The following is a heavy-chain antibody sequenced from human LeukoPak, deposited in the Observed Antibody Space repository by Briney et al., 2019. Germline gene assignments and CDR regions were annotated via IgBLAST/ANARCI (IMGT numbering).Heavy chain of an antibody. CDR2: IYNIGSS. Sequence: SETLSLTCTVSGGSISSYYWSWIRQPPGKGLEWIGYIYNIGSSNYNPSLKSRVTISVNTSKNQFSLKLSSVTAADTAVYYCARHDIGNDYLFYFDYWGQGTLVTVSS. CDR3: ARHDIGNDYLFYFDY. CDR1: GGSISSYY. J-gene: IGHJ4*02. V-gene: IGHV4-59*08. D-gene: IGHD3-16*01.